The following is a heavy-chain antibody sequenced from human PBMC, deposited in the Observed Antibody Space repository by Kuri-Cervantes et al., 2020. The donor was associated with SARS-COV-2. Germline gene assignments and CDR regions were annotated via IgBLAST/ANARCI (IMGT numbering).Heavy chain of an antibody. V-gene: IGHV4-30-4*01. J-gene: IGHJ4*02. Sequence: LRLSCTVSGGSISSYYWSWVRQPPGKGLEWIGYISYRGYTHYNPSLKSRASISLDASKNQFSLQLASVTAADTAVFFCAREVVVVPAASYFDNWGQGTLVTVSS. CDR2: ISYRGYT. CDR3: AREVVVVPAASYFDN. D-gene: IGHD2-21*01. CDR1: GGSISSYY.